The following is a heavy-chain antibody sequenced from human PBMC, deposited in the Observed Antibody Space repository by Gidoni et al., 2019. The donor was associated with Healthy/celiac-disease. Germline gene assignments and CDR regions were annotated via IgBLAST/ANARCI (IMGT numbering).Heavy chain of an antibody. CDR2: INHSGST. Sequence: QVQLQQWGAGLLKPSETLSLTCPVYCGSFSGYYWSWIRQPPGKGLEWIGEINHSGSTNYNPALKSRVTISVDTSKNQCSLKLSSVTAADTAVYYCARGGNYYDSSGIGYWGQGTLVTVS. CDR3: ARGGNYYDSSGIGY. D-gene: IGHD3-22*01. J-gene: IGHJ4*02. CDR1: CGSFSGYY. V-gene: IGHV4-34*01.